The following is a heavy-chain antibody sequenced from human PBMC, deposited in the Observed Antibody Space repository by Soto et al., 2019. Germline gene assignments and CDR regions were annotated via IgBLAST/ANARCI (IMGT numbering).Heavy chain of an antibody. CDR1: GASTGSGGSY. CDR2: IYYTGST. CDR3: ARADYGDRGLAFDS. Sequence: QVQLQESGPGLVKTSQTLSLTCTVSGASTGSGGSYWSWIRQHPGKGLEWIGYIYYTGSTYYSPSLKSRASISVDTSNTHFSLKLDSATAADTAVYYCARADYGDRGLAFDSWGQGTLVTVSS. J-gene: IGHJ4*02. D-gene: IGHD4-17*01. V-gene: IGHV4-31*03.